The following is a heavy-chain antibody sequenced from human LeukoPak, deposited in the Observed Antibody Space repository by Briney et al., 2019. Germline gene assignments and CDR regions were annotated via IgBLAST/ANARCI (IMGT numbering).Heavy chain of an antibody. CDR3: ARAECGSDCYYFDY. D-gene: IGHD2-21*01. J-gene: IGHJ4*02. V-gene: IGHV4-4*07. CDR2: IYTSGTT. CDR1: GGSMRTYY. Sequence: SETLPLTCTVSGGSMRTYYWSWIRQPAGKGLEWIGRIYTSGTTNYNPSLKSRVTMSVDTSKNQFSLKLSSVTAADTAVYYCARAECGSDCYYFDYWGQGTLVTVSS.